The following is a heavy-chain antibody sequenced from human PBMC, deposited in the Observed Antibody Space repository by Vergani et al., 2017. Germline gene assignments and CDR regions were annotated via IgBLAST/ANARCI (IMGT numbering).Heavy chain of an antibody. D-gene: IGHD3-10*01. CDR1: GYTFTSYA. Sequence: QVQLVQSGAEVKKPGASVKVSCKASGYTFTSYAMHWVRQAPGQRLEWMGWINAGNGNTKYSQKYQGRVTITRDTSASTAYMELSSLRSEDTAVYYCARNYCSGSSSYYGMDVWGQGTTVTVSS. CDR2: INAGNGNT. V-gene: IGHV1-3*01. J-gene: IGHJ6*02. CDR3: ARNYCSGSSSYYGMDV.